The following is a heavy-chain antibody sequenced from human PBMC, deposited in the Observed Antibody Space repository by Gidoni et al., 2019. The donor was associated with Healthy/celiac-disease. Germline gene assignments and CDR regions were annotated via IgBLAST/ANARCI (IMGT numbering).Heavy chain of an antibody. CDR3: ARGDFGYGSGPAWFDP. CDR2: GNGNT. D-gene: IGHD3-10*01. Sequence: GNGNTKYSQKFQGRVTITRDTSASTAYMELSSLRSEDTAVYYCARGDFGYGSGPAWFDPWGQGTLVTVSS. V-gene: IGHV1-3*01. J-gene: IGHJ5*02.